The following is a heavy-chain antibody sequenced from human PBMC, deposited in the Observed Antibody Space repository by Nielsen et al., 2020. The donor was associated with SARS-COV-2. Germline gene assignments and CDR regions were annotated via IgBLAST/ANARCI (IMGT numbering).Heavy chain of an antibody. CDR3: AKFGTNDAFDI. D-gene: IGHD3-16*01. CDR1: GFTFDDYA. J-gene: IGHJ3*02. CDR2: ISWNSGSI. V-gene: IGHV3-9*01. Sequence: GGSLRLSCAASGFTFDDYAMHWVRQAPGKGLELVSGISWNSGSIGYADSVKGRFTISRDNAKNSLYLQMNSLRAEDTALYYCAKFGTNDAFDIWGQGTMVTVSS.